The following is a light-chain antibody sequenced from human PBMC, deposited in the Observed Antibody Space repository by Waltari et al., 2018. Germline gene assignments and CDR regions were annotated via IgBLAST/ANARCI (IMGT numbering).Light chain of an antibody. CDR3: QSYDTSLSVV. CDR2: GST. Sequence: QSVLTQPPSVSGAPGQRVTISCTGSGSNLRAGSALHWYQQLPRAAPKLLIYGSTSRPLGVPARFFGSTSGTSASLAITGLQAEDEADYYCQSYDTSLSVVFGGGTKLTVL. J-gene: IGLJ3*02. V-gene: IGLV1-40*01. CDR1: GSNLRAGSA.